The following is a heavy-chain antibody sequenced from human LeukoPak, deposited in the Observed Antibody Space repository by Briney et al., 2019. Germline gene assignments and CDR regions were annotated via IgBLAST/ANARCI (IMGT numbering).Heavy chain of an antibody. CDR3: AKRGAVIRVILVGFHKEAYYFDS. J-gene: IGHJ4*02. D-gene: IGHD3-22*01. CDR2: ISGSGGGT. CDR1: GITLSNYA. Sequence: QTGGSLRLSCAVSGITLSNYAMSWVRQAPGKGLEWVAGISGSGGGTNYADSVKGRFTISRDNPKNTLYLQMNNLRADDTAVYFCAKRGAVIRVILVGFHKEAYYFDSWGQGALVTVSS. V-gene: IGHV3-23*01.